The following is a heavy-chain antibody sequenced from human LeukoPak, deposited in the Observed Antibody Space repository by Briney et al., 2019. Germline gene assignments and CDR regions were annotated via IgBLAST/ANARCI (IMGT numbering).Heavy chain of an antibody. D-gene: IGHD3-10*01. Sequence: GGSLRLSCAASGFTFSSYGMSWVRQAPGKGLEWVANIKKDGSEKYYVDSVKGRFTVSRDNAKNSLSLQMNSLRADDTAVYYCTRPDYYRGAESYGGDYWGQGTLVTVSS. CDR1: GFTFSSYG. CDR3: TRPDYYRGAESYGGDY. CDR2: IKKDGSEK. J-gene: IGHJ4*02. V-gene: IGHV3-7*01.